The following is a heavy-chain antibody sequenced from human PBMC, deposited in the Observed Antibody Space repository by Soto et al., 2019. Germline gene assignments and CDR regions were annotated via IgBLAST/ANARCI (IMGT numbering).Heavy chain of an antibody. V-gene: IGHV4-31*03. D-gene: IGHD4-17*01. CDR1: GGSISSGGYY. Sequence: LSLTCTVSGGSISSGGYYWSWIRQHPGKGLEWIGYIYYSGSTYYNPSLKSRVTISVDTSKNQFSLKLSSVTAADTAVYYCAREGPYGDSSFDYWGQGTLVTVSS. J-gene: IGHJ4*02. CDR2: IYYSGST. CDR3: AREGPYGDSSFDY.